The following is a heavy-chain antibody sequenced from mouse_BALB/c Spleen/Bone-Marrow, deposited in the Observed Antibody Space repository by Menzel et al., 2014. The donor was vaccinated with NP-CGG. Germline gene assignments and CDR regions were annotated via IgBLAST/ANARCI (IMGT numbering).Heavy chain of an antibody. J-gene: IGHJ2*01. CDR1: GYAFSIYC. CDR2: IYPGDDDT. V-gene: IGHV1-80*01. Sequence: VQPQQPGAELVRPGSSVKISCKASGYAFSIYCMNWVKQRPGQGLEWIGQIYPGDDDTDYNGKFKGKATLTADRSSSTAYMQLNSLTSEDSAVYFCARGGISIDYWGQGTTLTVSS. CDR3: ARGGISIDY.